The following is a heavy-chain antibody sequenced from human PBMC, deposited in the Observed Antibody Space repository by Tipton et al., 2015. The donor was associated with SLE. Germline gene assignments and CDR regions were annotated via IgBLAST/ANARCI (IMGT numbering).Heavy chain of an antibody. Sequence: GSLRLSCAASGFTFDDYTMHWVRQAPGKGLEWVSLISWDGGSTYYADSVKGRFTISRDNSKNSLYLQMNSLRTEDTALYYCAKAECSGGSCYSGGYYFDYWGQGTLVTVSS. CDR1: GFTFDDYT. CDR3: AKAECSGGSCYSGGYYFDY. V-gene: IGHV3-43*01. CDR2: ISWDGGST. J-gene: IGHJ4*02. D-gene: IGHD2-15*01.